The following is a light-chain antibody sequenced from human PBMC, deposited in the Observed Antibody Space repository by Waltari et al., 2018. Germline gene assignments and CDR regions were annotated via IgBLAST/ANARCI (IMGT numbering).Light chain of an antibody. Sequence: EIVLTQSPGSLSSSPGERVTLSCRASQSVSRALAWYQQKPGQAPRLLIFGASTRATGIPDRFSGSGSETDFSLTISSLEPEDFAVYYCQHYVRLPATFGRGTKVEIK. V-gene: IGKV3-20*01. CDR3: QHYVRLPAT. J-gene: IGKJ1*01. CDR1: QSVSRA. CDR2: GAS.